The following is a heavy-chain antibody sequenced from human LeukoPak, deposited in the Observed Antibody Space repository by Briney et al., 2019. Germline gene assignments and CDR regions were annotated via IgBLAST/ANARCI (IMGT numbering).Heavy chain of an antibody. CDR1: GFTFSSYA. J-gene: IGHJ4*02. V-gene: IGHV3-30*01. Sequence: GRSLRLSCPASGFTFSSYAMHWVRQAPGKGLEWVAVISYDGSNKYYADSVKGRFTISRDNSKKTLYLQMNSLSAEDTAVYYCARAVDSGWYYDYWGQGTLVTASS. CDR2: ISYDGSNK. D-gene: IGHD6-19*01. CDR3: ARAVDSGWYYDY.